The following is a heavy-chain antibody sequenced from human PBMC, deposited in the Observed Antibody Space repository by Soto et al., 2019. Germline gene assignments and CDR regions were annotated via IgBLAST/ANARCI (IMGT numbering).Heavy chain of an antibody. CDR3: ARAGSLGAVAVDY. V-gene: IGHV4-30-2*01. CDR2: IYHSGST. Sequence: QLQLQESGSGLVKPSQTLSLTCAVSGGSISSGGYSCSWLRQPPGKGLEWIGYIYHSGSTYYNPSPESRLTTSVDRSTKQFSLKLSSVPAADTAVYYCARAGSLGAVAVDYWGQGTLVTVSS. D-gene: IGHD6-19*01. J-gene: IGHJ4*02. CDR1: GGSISSGGYS.